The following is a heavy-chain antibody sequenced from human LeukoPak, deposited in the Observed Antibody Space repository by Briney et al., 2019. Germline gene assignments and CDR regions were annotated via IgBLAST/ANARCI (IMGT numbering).Heavy chain of an antibody. V-gene: IGHV3-7*01. J-gene: IGHJ5*01. CDR1: GFAFSTYW. Sequence: GGSLRLSCAASGFAFSTYWMTWVRQAPEMGLEWVASISQDGGGTYYGDSVKGRFTISRDNAKNSLYLQMNSLRADETAVYYCARVRPGDADSWGQGTLVSVSS. CDR3: ARVRPGDADS. D-gene: IGHD1-26*01. CDR2: ISQDGGGT.